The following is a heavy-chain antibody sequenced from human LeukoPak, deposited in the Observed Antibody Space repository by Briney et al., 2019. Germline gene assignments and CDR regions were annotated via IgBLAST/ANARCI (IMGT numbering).Heavy chain of an antibody. CDR3: ARDSMDRYPYVIDL. CDR1: DVSLSTSGVG. Sequence: SGPTQMIPSQTLMRTHTLYDVSLSTSGVGVGWIRQPPGKALEWLALIYWDDDKRYSPSLKSRLTITKGTSKNQVVLTMTNMDPVDTTTDYCARDSMDRYPYVIDLWVQGPTVTVSS. D-gene: IGHD2/OR15-2a*01. CDR2: IYWDDDK. J-gene: IGHJ6*02. V-gene: IGHV2-5*02.